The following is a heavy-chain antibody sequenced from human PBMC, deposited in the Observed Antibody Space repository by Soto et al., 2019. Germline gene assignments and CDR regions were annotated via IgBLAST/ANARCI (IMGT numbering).Heavy chain of an antibody. CDR2: INHSGST. Sequence: PSETLSLTCAVYGGSFSGYYWSWIRQPPGKGLEWIGEINHSGSTNYNPSLKSRVTISVDTSKNQFSLKLSSVTAAATAVYYCARGRSFHFWSGYYDFDYWGQGTLVTVSS. CDR1: GGSFSGYY. CDR3: ARGRSFHFWSGYYDFDY. D-gene: IGHD3-3*02. V-gene: IGHV4-34*01. J-gene: IGHJ4*02.